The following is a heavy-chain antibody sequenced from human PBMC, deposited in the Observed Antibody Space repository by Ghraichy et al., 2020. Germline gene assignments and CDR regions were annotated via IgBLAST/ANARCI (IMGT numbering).Heavy chain of an antibody. J-gene: IGHJ4*02. V-gene: IGHV6-1*01. CDR3: ARDPGTYYPFDY. CDR1: GDSVSSNSAT. CDR2: TYYRSKWYN. D-gene: IGHD1-26*01. Sequence: SQTLSLTCAISGDSVSSNSATWNWIRQSPSRGLEWLGRTYYRSKWYNDYAVSVKGRITINPDTSKNHFSLQLNSVTPEDTAVYYCARDPGTYYPFDYWGQGTLVTVSS.